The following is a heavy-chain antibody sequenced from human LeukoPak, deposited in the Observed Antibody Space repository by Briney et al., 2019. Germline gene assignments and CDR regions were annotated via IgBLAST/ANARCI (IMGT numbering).Heavy chain of an antibody. J-gene: IGHJ6*02. Sequence: SETLSLTCTVSGGSIXXXXWSWXXXPPGXXXXXXXXIXYSGSTXXXXXXXXXXXXXVDTXXXXXSXKLXSVTAADTAVYYCARYLDSSSWLNGMDVWGQGTTVTVSS. CDR1: GGSIXXXX. V-gene: IGHV4-59*01. D-gene: IGHD6-13*01. CDR3: ARYLDSSSWLNGMDV. CDR2: IXYSGST.